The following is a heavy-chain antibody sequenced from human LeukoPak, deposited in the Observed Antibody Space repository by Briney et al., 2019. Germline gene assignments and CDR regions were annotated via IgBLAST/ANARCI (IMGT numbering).Heavy chain of an antibody. CDR3: AKADYYYYMHV. CDR1: GFTFSSYA. Sequence: GGSLRLSCAASGFTFSSYAMSWVRQAPGKGLEWVSGISGSGDSIYYAESVQGRITISRDNSKNTLYLQMNSLRAEDTAVYYCAKADYYYYMHVWGKGTTVTVSS. CDR2: ISGSGDSI. J-gene: IGHJ6*03. V-gene: IGHV3-23*01.